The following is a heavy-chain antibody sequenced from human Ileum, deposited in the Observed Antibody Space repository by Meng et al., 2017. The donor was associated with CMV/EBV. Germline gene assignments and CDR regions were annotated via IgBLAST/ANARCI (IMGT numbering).Heavy chain of an antibody. CDR2: IYYSGST. Sequence: QVQLLQSGPGLVKPSQTLSLTCTVSGDSLSTGDYYWSWIRQPPGKGPEWIGYIYYSGSTLYNPSLKSPVTISLDKSKNQFSLRLRSVTAADTAVYFCAREGGGWYFDSWGQGTLVTVSS. J-gene: IGHJ4*02. CDR1: GDSLSTGDYY. CDR3: AREGGGWYFDS. D-gene: IGHD6-19*01. V-gene: IGHV4-30-4*01.